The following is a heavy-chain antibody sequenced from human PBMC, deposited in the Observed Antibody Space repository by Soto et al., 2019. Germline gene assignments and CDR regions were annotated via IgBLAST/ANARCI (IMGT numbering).Heavy chain of an antibody. CDR1: GFTFSNYA. D-gene: IGHD3-3*01. V-gene: IGHV3-23*01. CDR3: AKDLGEYYDFWSGQDREYFDP. Sequence: EMKLLESGGGLVQPGGSLRLSCAASGFTFSNYAMNWVRQAPGMGLEWVSGIRGNGDSPSYVGSVKGRFTISRDNSKNTLFLQMDNLRAEDTAMYYCAKDLGEYYDFWSGQDREYFDPWGQGTLVIVSS. J-gene: IGHJ5*02. CDR2: IRGNGDSP.